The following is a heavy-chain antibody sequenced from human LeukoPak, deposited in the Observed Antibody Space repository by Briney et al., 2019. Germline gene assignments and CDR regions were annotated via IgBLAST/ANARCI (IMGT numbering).Heavy chain of an antibody. CDR3: ARDSGVVGAGYNWFDP. CDR2: IYYSGST. D-gene: IGHD1-26*01. CDR1: GGSISSYY. Sequence: PSETLSLTCTVSGGSISSYYWSWIRQPPGKGLEWIGYIYYSGSTNYNPSLKSRVTISVDTSKNQFSLKLGSVTAADTAVYYCARDSGVVGAGYNWFDPWGQGTLVTVSS. V-gene: IGHV4-59*01. J-gene: IGHJ5*02.